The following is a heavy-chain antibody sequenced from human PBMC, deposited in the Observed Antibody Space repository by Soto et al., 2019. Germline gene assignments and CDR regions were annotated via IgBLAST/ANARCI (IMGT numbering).Heavy chain of an antibody. Sequence: PSETLSLTCAVYGGSFSGYYWSWIRQPPGKGLEWIGEINHSGSTNYNPSLKSRVTISVDTSKNQFSLKLSSVTAADTAVYYCARTYSGYDWAFHYWGQGTLVTVSS. CDR1: GGSFSGYY. D-gene: IGHD5-12*01. CDR2: INHSGST. CDR3: ARTYSGYDWAFHY. V-gene: IGHV4-34*01. J-gene: IGHJ4*02.